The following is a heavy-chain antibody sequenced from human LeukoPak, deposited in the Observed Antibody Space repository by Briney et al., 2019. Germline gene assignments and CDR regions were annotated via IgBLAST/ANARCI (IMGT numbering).Heavy chain of an antibody. D-gene: IGHD3-22*01. J-gene: IGHJ3*02. Sequence: PGGSLRLSCAASGFTFSEYYMSWIRQAPGKGLEWVSYISSSNNFRNYADSVKGRFTISRDNAKNSLYLQMNSLRAEDTAVYYCARPRYYDSSGYSFDIWGQGTMVTVSS. CDR3: ARPRYYDSSGYSFDI. CDR1: GFTFSEYY. CDR2: ISSSNNFR. V-gene: IGHV3-11*03.